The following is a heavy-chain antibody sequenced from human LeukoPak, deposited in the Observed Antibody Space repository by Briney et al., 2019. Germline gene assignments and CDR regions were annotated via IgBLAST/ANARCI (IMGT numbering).Heavy chain of an antibody. CDR2: IYYSGST. CDR1: GGSISSGDYY. CDR3: ARDRGYGDYVGQTWGMDV. Sequence: SETLSLTCTVSGGSISSGDYYWSWIRQPPGKGLEWIGYIYYSGSTYYNPSLKSRVTISADTSKNQFSLKLSSVTAADTAVYYCARDRGYGDYVGQTWGMDVWGQGTTVTVSS. V-gene: IGHV4-30-4*01. D-gene: IGHD4-17*01. J-gene: IGHJ6*02.